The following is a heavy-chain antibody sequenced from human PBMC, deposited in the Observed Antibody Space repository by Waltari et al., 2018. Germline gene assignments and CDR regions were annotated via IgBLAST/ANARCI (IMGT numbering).Heavy chain of an antibody. CDR1: GFTVTNNY. CDR3: GNIGAFDI. J-gene: IGHJ3*02. V-gene: IGHV3-53*01. D-gene: IGHD5-12*01. CDR2: IYSGGGT. Sequence: EVQLVESGGGLLQPGGSLRISCAASGFTVTNNYITWVRQAPGKGLEWVSLIYSGGGTYYADSVRGRFTISRDNVNNTVYLQMNRLRVEDTAVYYCGNIGAFDIWGQGTMVTVSS.